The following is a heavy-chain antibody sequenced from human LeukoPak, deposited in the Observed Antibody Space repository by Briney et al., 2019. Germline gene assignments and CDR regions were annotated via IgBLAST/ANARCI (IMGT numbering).Heavy chain of an antibody. J-gene: IGHJ3*02. Sequence: GGSLRLSCAASGFTFRSYWMTWVRQAPGKGLEWVANIKEDGSEKYYLDSVKGRFTISRDNTRNTLYLEMNSLRVEDTAVYYCVRQPNGFDIWGQGTLVTVSS. V-gene: IGHV3-7*01. CDR3: VRQPNGFDI. D-gene: IGHD1-14*01. CDR2: IKEDGSEK. CDR1: GFTFRSYW.